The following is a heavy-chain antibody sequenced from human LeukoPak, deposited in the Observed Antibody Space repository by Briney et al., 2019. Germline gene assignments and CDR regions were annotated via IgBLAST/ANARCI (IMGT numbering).Heavy chain of an antibody. CDR3: ARGRYCSSGTCYFDY. Sequence: GGSLRLSCAGSGFTFNYWMHWVRQAPGKGLVWVSRINSDGSSTSYAGSVKGRFTISRDNAKNTLYLQMNSLRVDDTAVYYCARGRYCSSGTCYFDYWGQGTLVTVSS. CDR2: INSDGSST. CDR1: GFTFNYW. D-gene: IGHD2-15*01. V-gene: IGHV3-74*01. J-gene: IGHJ4*02.